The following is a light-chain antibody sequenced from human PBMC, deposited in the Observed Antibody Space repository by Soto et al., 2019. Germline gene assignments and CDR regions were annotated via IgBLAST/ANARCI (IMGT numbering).Light chain of an antibody. CDR3: MQASYWPQT. Sequence: DVVMTQSPLSLPVTLGQPASISCRSSQSLVSSDGNTYLNWLHQRPGQSPRRLIYKVSNRDSGVPDRFSGSGSGTDFTLKISRVEAEDVGVYYCMQASYWPQTFGQGTKVEIK. CDR1: QSLVSSDGNTY. V-gene: IGKV2-30*01. J-gene: IGKJ1*01. CDR2: KVS.